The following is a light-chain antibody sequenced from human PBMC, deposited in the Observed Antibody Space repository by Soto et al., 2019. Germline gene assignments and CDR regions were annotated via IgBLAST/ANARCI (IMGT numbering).Light chain of an antibody. J-gene: IGLJ2*01. V-gene: IGLV2-8*01. Sequence: QSALAQPPSASGSPGQSVTISCTGTSSDVGAYNYVSWYQQHPSKAPKLVIYEVTERPSGVPERFSGSKSGSTASLTVSGLQAEDEALYYCASYAGNNNFVLFGGGTKVTVL. CDR3: ASYAGNNNFVL. CDR2: EVT. CDR1: SSDVGAYNY.